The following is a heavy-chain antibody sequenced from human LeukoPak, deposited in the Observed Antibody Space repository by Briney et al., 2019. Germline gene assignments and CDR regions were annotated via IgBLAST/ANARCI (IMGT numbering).Heavy chain of an antibody. CDR1: GFAFSNFA. CDR3: AKMEGQRLYNYCMDV. Sequence: GGSLRLSCAASGFAFSNFAMSWVRQAPGKGLEWVSAMSGSGYYTYYVESVKGRFTISRDNSKNTLYLHMNSLRADDTAVYYCAKMEGQRLYNYCMDVWGRGTTVTVSS. J-gene: IGHJ6*03. CDR2: MSGSGYYT. V-gene: IGHV3-23*01. D-gene: IGHD3-3*01.